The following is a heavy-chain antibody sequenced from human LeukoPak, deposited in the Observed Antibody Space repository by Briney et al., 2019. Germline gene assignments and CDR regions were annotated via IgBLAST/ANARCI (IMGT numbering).Heavy chain of an antibody. CDR2: ISGSGENT. D-gene: IGHD3-22*01. CDR3: ARASDSSGYYSGYFQY. Sequence: QPGGSLRLSCAASESTVSSNYMSWVRQAPGKGLEWVSAISGSGENTYYADSVKGRFTISRDNSKNTLYLQVNSLRAEDTAVYYCARASDSSGYYSGYFQYWGQGTLVTVSS. V-gene: IGHV3-23*01. CDR1: ESTVSSNY. J-gene: IGHJ1*01.